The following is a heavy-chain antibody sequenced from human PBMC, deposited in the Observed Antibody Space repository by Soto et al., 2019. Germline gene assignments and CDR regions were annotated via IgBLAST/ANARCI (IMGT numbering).Heavy chain of an antibody. D-gene: IGHD3-3*01. CDR3: ARGGITIFGVDYYYYMAV. Sequence: QVQLVESGGGVVQPGRSLRLSCAASGFTFSSYGMHWVRQAPGKGLEWVAVIWYDGSNKYYADSVKGRFTISRDNSKNTLYLQMNSLRAEDTAVYYCARGGITIFGVDYYYYMAVWGKGTTVTVSS. CDR2: IWYDGSNK. CDR1: GFTFSSYG. V-gene: IGHV3-33*01. J-gene: IGHJ6*03.